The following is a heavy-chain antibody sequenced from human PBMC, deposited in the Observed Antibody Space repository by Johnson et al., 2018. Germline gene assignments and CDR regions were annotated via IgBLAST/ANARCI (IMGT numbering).Heavy chain of an antibody. D-gene: IGHD4-17*01. CDR2: ISDDGSNK. V-gene: IGHV3-30-3*01. Sequence: QVQLQESGGRVVQPGRSLRLSCSASGFTFSSYAMHWVRQAPGKGLEWVAVISDDGSNKFYAESVKGRFTIPRDNSKYTVYLQMHSLKAEDTAVFYCARAQGGDYLAEYFQHWGQGTLVTVSS. CDR1: GFTFSSYA. J-gene: IGHJ1*01. CDR3: ARAQGGDYLAEYFQH.